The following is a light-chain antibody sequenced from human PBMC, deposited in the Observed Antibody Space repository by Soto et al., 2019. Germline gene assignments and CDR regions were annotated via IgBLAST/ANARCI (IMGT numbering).Light chain of an antibody. CDR3: AAWDDSLNGHVV. V-gene: IGLV1-44*01. Sequence: QPVLTQPPSASGTPGQRVTISCSGSRSNIGSNTVNWYQQLPGTAPKLLIYSNNQRPSGVPDRFSGSKSGTSASLAISGLQSEDEADYYCAAWDDSLNGHVVFGGGTKVTVL. CDR2: SNN. J-gene: IGLJ2*01. CDR1: RSNIGSNT.